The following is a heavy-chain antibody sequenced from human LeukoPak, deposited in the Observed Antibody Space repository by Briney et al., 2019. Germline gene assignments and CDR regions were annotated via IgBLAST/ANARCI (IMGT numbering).Heavy chain of an antibody. CDR1: GYTFTGYY. J-gene: IGHJ5*02. Sequence: ASVKVFCKASGYTFTGYYMHWVRQAPGQGLEWMGWINPNSGGTNYAQKFQGRVTMTRDTSIGTAYMELSRLRSDDTAVYYCASRDCSSTSCPLDPWGQGTLVTVSS. CDR3: ASRDCSSTSCPLDP. CDR2: INPNSGGT. D-gene: IGHD2-2*01. V-gene: IGHV1-2*02.